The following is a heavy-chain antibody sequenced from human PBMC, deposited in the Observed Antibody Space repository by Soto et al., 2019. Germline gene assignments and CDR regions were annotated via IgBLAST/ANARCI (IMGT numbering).Heavy chain of an antibody. J-gene: IGHJ4*02. V-gene: IGHV2-5*02. CDR1: GFSLSTSGVG. CDR2: IYWDDDK. D-gene: IGHD2-15*01. CDR3: AHRPSYCSGYSCYSGFDY. Sequence: QITLKESGPTLVKPTQTLTLTCTFSGFSLSTSGVGVSWIRQPPGKALEWLALIYWDDDKRYSPSLKSRLTITKDTSKNQVVLTMTNMDPVDTATYYCAHRPSYCSGYSCYSGFDYWGQGTLVTVSS.